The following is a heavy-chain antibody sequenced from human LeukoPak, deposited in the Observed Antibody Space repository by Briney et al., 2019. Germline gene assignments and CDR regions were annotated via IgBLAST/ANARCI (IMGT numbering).Heavy chain of an antibody. CDR1: GYTFTSYD. D-gene: IGHD3-3*01. CDR2: MKPTSGNT. CDR3: ARILQIFGVVIAYYDAFDI. J-gene: IGHJ3*02. Sequence: ASVKVSCKASGYTFTSYDINWVRQATGQGLEWMGWMKPTSGNTGYAQKFQGRVTMTRNTSISTAYMELSSLRSEDTAVYYCARILQIFGVVIAYYDAFDIWGQGTMVTVSS. V-gene: IGHV1-8*01.